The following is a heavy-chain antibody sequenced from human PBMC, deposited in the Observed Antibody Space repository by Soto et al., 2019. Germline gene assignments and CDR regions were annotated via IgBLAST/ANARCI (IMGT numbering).Heavy chain of an antibody. CDR1: GYTFTSYA. CDR2: INAGNGNT. Sequence: ASVKVSCKASGYTFTSYAMHWVRQAPGQRLEWMGWINAGNGNTKYSQKFQGRVTITRDTSASTAYMELSSLRSEDTAVYYCAREAAAGTALFGYWGQGTLVTVSS. D-gene: IGHD6-13*01. V-gene: IGHV1-3*01. J-gene: IGHJ4*02. CDR3: AREAAAGTALFGY.